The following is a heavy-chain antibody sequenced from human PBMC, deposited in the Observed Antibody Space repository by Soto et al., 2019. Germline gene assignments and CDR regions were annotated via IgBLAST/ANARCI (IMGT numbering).Heavy chain of an antibody. CDR2: IYYSGST. CDR1: VGSISSGDYY. V-gene: IGHV4-30-4*01. Sequence: TLSLTCTVCVGSISSGDYYWRLMRQPPGKGLEWIGYIYYSGSTYYNPALKSRVTISVDTSKNQFSLKLRYVTAADTAVYYCARDYDKSHQDWNDVRYFDYWGQGTPVPVSS. CDR3: ARDYDKSHQDWNDVRYFDY. D-gene: IGHD1-1*01. J-gene: IGHJ4*02.